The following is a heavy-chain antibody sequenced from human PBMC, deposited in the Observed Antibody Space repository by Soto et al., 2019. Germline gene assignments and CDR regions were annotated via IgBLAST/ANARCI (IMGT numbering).Heavy chain of an antibody. J-gene: IGHJ4*02. Sequence: VQLVESGGGLVQPGGSLRLSCAASGFTFSSYGMHWVRQAPGKGLEWVAVIWYDGSNKYYADSVKGRFTISRDNSKNTLYLQMNSLRAEDTAVYYCAREGYYYGSGSYYYIDYWGQGTLVTVSS. CDR2: IWYDGSNK. CDR3: AREGYYYGSGSYYYIDY. CDR1: GFTFSSYG. V-gene: IGHV3-33*01. D-gene: IGHD3-10*01.